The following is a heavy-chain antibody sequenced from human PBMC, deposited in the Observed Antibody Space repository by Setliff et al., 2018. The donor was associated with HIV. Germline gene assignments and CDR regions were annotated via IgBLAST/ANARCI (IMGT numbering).Heavy chain of an antibody. D-gene: IGHD3-3*01. V-gene: IGHV4-59*11. CDR1: GGSISSHY. CDR3: ARTYYDFWSGYYYYMDV. J-gene: IGHJ6*03. Sequence: SETLSLTCTVSGGSISSHYWSWIRQPPGKRLEWIGYIYYSGSTNYNPSLKSRVTISVDTSKNQFSLKLSSVTAADTAVYYCARTYYDFWSGYYYYMDVWGKGTAVTVSS. CDR2: IYYSGST.